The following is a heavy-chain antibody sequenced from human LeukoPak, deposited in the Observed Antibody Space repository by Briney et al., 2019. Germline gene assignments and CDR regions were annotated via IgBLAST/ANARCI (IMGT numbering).Heavy chain of an antibody. Sequence: GGSLRLSCAASGFTFSDYGMSWVRQAPVKWLEWVAFIRYDGSNKYYPDSVRGRFTVSRDNSKNTLYLQMNSLRPEDTAVYYCAKVLGEYSIRSKPLDTWGQGTLVTVSS. CDR3: AKVLGEYSIRSKPLDT. D-gene: IGHD6-13*01. CDR1: GFTFSDYG. CDR2: IRYDGSNK. J-gene: IGHJ5*02. V-gene: IGHV3-30*02.